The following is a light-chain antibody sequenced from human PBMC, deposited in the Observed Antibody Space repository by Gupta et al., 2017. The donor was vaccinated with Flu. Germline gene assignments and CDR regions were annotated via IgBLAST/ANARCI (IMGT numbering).Light chain of an antibody. CDR1: QSVSSN. J-gene: IGKJ2*01. Sequence: TLSVSPGERATLSCRASQSVSSNLAWYQQKPGQAPRLLIYGASTRATGIPARFSGSGSGTEFTLTISSRQSEDFAVYYCQQYNNSPSYTFGQGTKMEIK. CDR2: GAS. V-gene: IGKV3-15*01. CDR3: QQYNNSPSYT.